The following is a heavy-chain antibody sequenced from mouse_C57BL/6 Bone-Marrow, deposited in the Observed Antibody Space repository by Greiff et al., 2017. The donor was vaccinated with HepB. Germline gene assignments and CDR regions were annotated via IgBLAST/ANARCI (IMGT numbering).Heavy chain of an antibody. V-gene: IGHV14-3*01. CDR3: ARSDYGYEYYAMDY. Sequence: VQLKESVAELVRPGASVKLSCTASGFNIKNTYMRWVKQRPEQGLEWIGRIDPANGNTKYAPKFQGKATITADTSSNTAYLQLSSLTSEDTAIYYCARSDYGYEYYAMDYWGQGTSVTVSS. CDR1: GFNIKNTY. CDR2: IDPANGNT. J-gene: IGHJ4*01. D-gene: IGHD2-2*01.